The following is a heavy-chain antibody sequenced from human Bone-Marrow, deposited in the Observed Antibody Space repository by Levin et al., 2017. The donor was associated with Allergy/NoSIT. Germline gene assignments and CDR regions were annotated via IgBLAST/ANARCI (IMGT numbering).Heavy chain of an antibody. D-gene: IGHD1-20*01. V-gene: IGHV4-61*08. Sequence: SQTLSLTCTVSGGSVRSGAFYWSWIRQPPGRGLEWIGYISYTGSTYYSPSLKSRVTTSLDRSENHFSLKLNSVTAADTAVYYCARDRGLTGSGGVGMDVWGQGTTVTVSS. J-gene: IGHJ6*02. CDR1: GGSVRSGAFY. CDR3: ARDRGLTGSGGVGMDV. CDR2: ISYTGST.